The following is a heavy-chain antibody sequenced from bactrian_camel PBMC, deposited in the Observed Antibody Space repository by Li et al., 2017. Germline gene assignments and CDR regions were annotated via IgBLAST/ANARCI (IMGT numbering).Heavy chain of an antibody. Sequence: VQLVESGGGLVQPGGSLRLSCAASGNSVSRNNCMGWFRQAPGKEREGVAAIVTSVTRGDMTYYADSVKGRFTISQDSAKNSVDLQMNNLKPEDTGMYYCNLHL. V-gene: IGHV3S53*01. D-gene: IGHD7*01. CDR1: GNSVSRNNC. CDR2: IVTSVTRGDMT.